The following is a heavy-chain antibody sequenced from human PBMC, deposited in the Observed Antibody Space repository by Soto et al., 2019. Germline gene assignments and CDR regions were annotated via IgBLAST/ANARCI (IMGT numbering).Heavy chain of an antibody. CDR1: GLTFSGYA. CDR3: ARVTSPYGDYGVYDY. J-gene: IGHJ4*02. Sequence: PGGSLRLSCAASGLTFSGYAMYWVRQAPGKGLEWVALISFDGSQRYYGDSVKGRFTISRDNSEDTLYLQMNSLKVEDTAVYYCARVTSPYGDYGVYDYWGQGTLVTVSS. CDR2: ISFDGSQR. V-gene: IGHV3-30-3*01. D-gene: IGHD4-17*01.